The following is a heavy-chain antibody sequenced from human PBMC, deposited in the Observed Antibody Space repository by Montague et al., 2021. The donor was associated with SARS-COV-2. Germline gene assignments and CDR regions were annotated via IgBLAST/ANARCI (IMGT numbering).Heavy chain of an antibody. CDR3: ARLRDGVVPSPILGVGPYYSYYYIDV. CDR1: GGSFSTYS. Sequence: SETLSLTCAVHGGSFSTYSWSWIRQPPGKGLEWIGEINHGGSTKYSPSLKSRLTISADTSKNQFSLKLTSVAAADTAVYYCARLRDGVVPSPILGVGPYYSYYYIDVWGRGTTVTVSS. D-gene: IGHD3-10*01. CDR2: INHGGST. V-gene: IGHV4-34*01. J-gene: IGHJ6*03.